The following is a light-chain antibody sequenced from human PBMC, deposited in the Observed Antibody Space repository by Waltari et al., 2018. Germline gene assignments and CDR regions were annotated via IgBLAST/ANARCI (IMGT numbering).Light chain of an antibody. J-gene: IGKJ1*01. CDR2: KVS. CDR3: MQTTHSPRT. Sequence: VVMTQSPLSLSVSLGQPASISCRSSQSLVHSDGNTYLNWFQQGPGQSPRRLIYKVSRRESGVPDRFSGSGSGTDFTLKISRVEAEDVGVYYCMQTTHSPRTFGQGTKVEI. CDR1: QSLVHSDGNTY. V-gene: IGKV2-30*02.